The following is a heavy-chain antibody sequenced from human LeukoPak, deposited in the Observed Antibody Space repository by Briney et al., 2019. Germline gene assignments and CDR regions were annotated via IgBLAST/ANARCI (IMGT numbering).Heavy chain of an antibody. CDR3: ARAARNNRIAAAGLNWFDP. V-gene: IGHV1-69*06. Sequence: GASVKVSCKASGGTFNSYAISWVRQAPGQGLEWMGGIIPIFGTTNYARKFRGRVTLTADKSTRTAYMELSSLRSDDTAVYYCARAARNNRIAAAGLNWFDPWGQGTLVTVSS. CDR2: IIPIFGTT. CDR1: GGTFNSYA. D-gene: IGHD6-13*01. J-gene: IGHJ5*02.